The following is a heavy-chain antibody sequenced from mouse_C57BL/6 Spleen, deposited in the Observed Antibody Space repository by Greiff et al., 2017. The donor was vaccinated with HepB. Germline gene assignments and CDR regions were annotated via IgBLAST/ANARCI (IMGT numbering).Heavy chain of an antibody. CDR1: GYTFTSYG. CDR3: ARWGLLRNYFDY. Sequence: QVQLQQSGAELARPGASVKLSCKASGYTFTSYGISWVKQRTGQGLEWIGEIYPRSGNTYYNEKFKGMATLTADKSSSTAYMELRSLTSEDSAVYFCARWGLLRNYFDYWGQGTTLTVSS. J-gene: IGHJ2*01. CDR2: IYPRSGNT. D-gene: IGHD1-1*01. V-gene: IGHV1-81*01.